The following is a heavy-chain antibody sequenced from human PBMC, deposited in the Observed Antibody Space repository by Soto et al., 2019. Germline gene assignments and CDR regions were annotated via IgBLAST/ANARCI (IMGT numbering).Heavy chain of an antibody. Sequence: GESLRISCRGSGYRFTGYGGGWVRQMPGKGLEWMGIIYPGDSDTRYSPSFQGQVTISADKSISTAYLQWSSLKASDTAMYYCARLVNILDGMDVWGQGTTVTVSS. CDR3: ARLVNILDGMDV. CDR2: IYPGDSDT. CDR1: GYRFTGYG. J-gene: IGHJ6*02. D-gene: IGHD5-12*01. V-gene: IGHV5-51*01.